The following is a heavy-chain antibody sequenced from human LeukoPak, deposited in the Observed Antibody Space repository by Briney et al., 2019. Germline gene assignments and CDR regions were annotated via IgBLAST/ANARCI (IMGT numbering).Heavy chain of an antibody. CDR2: ISSSGSDI. Sequence: GGSLRLSCAASGFTFSNYEMHWVRQAPGKGLEWVSYISSSGSDIYYADSVKGRFTISRDNAKNSLYLHMNSLKTEDTAVYYCSRFVYGAAADETGGYWGQGTLVTVSS. D-gene: IGHD6-13*01. V-gene: IGHV3-48*03. J-gene: IGHJ4*02. CDR3: SRFVYGAAADETGGY. CDR1: GFTFSNYE.